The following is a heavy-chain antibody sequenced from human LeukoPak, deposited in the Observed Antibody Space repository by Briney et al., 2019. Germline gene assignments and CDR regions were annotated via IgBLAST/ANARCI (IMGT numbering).Heavy chain of an antibody. D-gene: IGHD3-3*01. CDR1: GDSVSSNSAA. J-gene: IGHJ6*02. CDR3: ARAIRGSPYYYYYGMDV. CDR2: TYYRSKWYN. Sequence: SQTLSLTCALSGDSVSSNSAAWNWIRQSPSRGLEWLVRTYYRSKWYNDYAVSVKSRITINPDTSKNQFSLQLNSVTPEDTAVYYCARAIRGSPYYYYYGMDVWGQGTTVTVSS. V-gene: IGHV6-1*01.